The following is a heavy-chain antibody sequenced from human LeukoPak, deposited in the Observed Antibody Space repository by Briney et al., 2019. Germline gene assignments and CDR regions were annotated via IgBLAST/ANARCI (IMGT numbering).Heavy chain of an antibody. J-gene: IGHJ4*02. V-gene: IGHV3-48*02. CDR2: ISSTSSTI. CDR3: ARSGNYDC. Sequence: PGGFLRLSCAASGFTFSSYSMSWVRQAPGKGLEWVSYISSTSSTIYYADSVKGRFTISRDHAKNSLYLQMNSLRDEDTALYYCARSGNYDCWGQGTLVTVSS. CDR1: GFTFSSYS. D-gene: IGHD1-1*01.